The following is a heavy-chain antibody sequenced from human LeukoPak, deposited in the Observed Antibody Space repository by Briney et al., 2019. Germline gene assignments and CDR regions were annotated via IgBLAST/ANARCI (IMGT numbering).Heavy chain of an antibody. D-gene: IGHD5-18*01. V-gene: IGHV3-23*01. CDR2: ISGSGGST. CDR1: GFTFSSYG. CDR3: AKDLLAVDTSMAPGAMHV. J-gene: IGHJ6*03. Sequence: PGGSLRLSCAASGFTFSSYGMSWVRQAPGKGLEWVSAISGSGGSTYYADSVKGRFTISRDNSKNSLYLEMNSLRTEDTALYYCAKDLLAVDTSMAPGAMHVWGKGTTVIVSS.